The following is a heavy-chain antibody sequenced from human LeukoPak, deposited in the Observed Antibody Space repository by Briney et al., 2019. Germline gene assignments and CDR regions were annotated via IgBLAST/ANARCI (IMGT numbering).Heavy chain of an antibody. J-gene: IGHJ6*02. D-gene: IGHD1-1*01. CDR3: ARDGTEDVRRSSQFYVKYNYNGMDV. Sequence: ASVKVSCKASGYTFASYGISWVRQAPGQGLEWIGWISAYNGNTNYAQKFQDRVTLTTDTSATTVYMELTSLRSDDTAIYYCARDGTEDVRRSSQFYVKYNYNGMDVWGQGTMVIVSS. CDR1: GYTFASYG. CDR2: ISAYNGNT. V-gene: IGHV1-18*01.